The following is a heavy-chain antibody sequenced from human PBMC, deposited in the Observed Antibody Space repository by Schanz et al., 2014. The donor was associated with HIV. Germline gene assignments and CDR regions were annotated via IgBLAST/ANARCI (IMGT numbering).Heavy chain of an antibody. J-gene: IGHJ6*02. V-gene: IGHV1-46*01. CDR2: MIPSFRLR. D-gene: IGHD3-3*02. CDR1: GYTLSSYY. CDR3: AKSPIFGDVIFYGMDV. Sequence: QVQLVQSGAEVKKPGASVKLSCKASGYTLSSYYLQWVRQARGEGLEWMGGMIPSFRLRTYAQKFQGRVTIAADESASTAYMELNSLRSDDTAVYYCAKSPIFGDVIFYGMDVWGQGTTVTVSS.